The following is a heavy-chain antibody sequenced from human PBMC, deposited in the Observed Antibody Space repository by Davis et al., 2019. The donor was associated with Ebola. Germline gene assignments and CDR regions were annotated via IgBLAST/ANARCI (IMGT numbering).Heavy chain of an antibody. V-gene: IGHV1-8*01. CDR2: MNPNSGNT. Sequence: AASVKVSCKASGYTFTSYDINWVRQATGQGLEWMGWMNPNSGNTGYAQKFQGRVTMTRNTSISTAYLQWSSLKASDTAMYYCARRGYYYDSSGYYSGAFDYWGQGTLVTVSS. J-gene: IGHJ4*02. CDR1: GYTFTSYD. D-gene: IGHD3-22*01. CDR3: ARRGYYYDSSGYYSGAFDY.